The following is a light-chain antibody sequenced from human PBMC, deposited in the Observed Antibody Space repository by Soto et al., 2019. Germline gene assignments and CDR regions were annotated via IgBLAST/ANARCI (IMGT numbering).Light chain of an antibody. V-gene: IGLV2-14*01. J-gene: IGLJ1*01. CDR2: EVS. CDR1: SSDVGGYKY. CDR3: NAYTDRSTFNV. Sequence: QSALTQPASVSGSPGQSITISCTGTSSDVGGYKYVSWYQQHPGKAPKLMIYEVSNRPAGVANRLAGSQSGNTASLTTSGLQAEDEADYYYNAYTDRSTFNVFGTGTK.